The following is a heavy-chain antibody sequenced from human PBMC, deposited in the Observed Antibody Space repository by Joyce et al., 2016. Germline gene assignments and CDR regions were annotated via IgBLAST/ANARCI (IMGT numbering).Heavy chain of an antibody. Sequence: QLQLQESGPGLVKPSGTVSLTCTVSGGSISSSTYFWVWLRQPPGKGLEWIGSIYYGGSTYYNPSLGSRATISVDTSKNQFSLKLSSVTAADTAVYYCARPGWNYSYYFYMDVWGKRDHGHRLL. CDR1: GGSISSSTYF. J-gene: IGHJ6*03. V-gene: IGHV4-39*01. D-gene: IGHD1-7*01. CDR2: IYYGGST. CDR3: ARPGWNYSYYFYMDV.